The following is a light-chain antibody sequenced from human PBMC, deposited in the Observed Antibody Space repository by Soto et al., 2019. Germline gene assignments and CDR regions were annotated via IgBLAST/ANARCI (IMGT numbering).Light chain of an antibody. CDR3: HQYGSSPRT. CDR1: QSVSSNS. J-gene: IGKJ1*01. Sequence: EIVVTQSPGTLSLSLGDRASLSCRASQSVSSNSLAWYQQTPGQAPRLLIYGASIRATGIPDRFTGSGSGTDFTLTSRRLEPEDFALYFCHQYGSSPRTFGQGTKVDSK. CDR2: GAS. V-gene: IGKV3-20*01.